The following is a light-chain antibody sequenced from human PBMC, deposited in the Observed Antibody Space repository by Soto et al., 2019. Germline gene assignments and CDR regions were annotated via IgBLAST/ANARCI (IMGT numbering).Light chain of an antibody. V-gene: IGKV3-15*01. Sequence: EIEMTQSPATLSVSPGERATLSCRASQSVNTNLAWYQQKPGQATRLLIYGASTRAPGIPTRFSGSGSGTKFALTGRILQSEDFAIYNCQQYNHWPPWLTFGGGTKVEV. CDR2: GAS. CDR1: QSVNTN. J-gene: IGKJ4*01. CDR3: QQYNHWPPWLT.